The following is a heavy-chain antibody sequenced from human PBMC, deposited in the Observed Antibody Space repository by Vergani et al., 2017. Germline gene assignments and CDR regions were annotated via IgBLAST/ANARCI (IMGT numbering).Heavy chain of an antibody. D-gene: IGHD2-2*01. J-gene: IGHJ3*02. CDR3: ARAPRTDIVVVPALGAFDI. CDR2: IYPGDSDT. V-gene: IGHV5-51*01. CDR1: GYSFTSYW. Sequence: EVQLVQSGAEVKKPGESLKISCKGSGYSFTSYWIGWVRQMPGKGLEWMGIIYPGDSDTRYSPSFQGQVTISADKSISTAYLQWSSLKASDTAMYYWARAPRTDIVVVPALGAFDIWGQGTMVTVSS.